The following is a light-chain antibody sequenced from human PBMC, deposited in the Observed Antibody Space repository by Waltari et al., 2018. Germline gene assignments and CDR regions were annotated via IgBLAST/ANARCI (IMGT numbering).Light chain of an antibody. V-gene: IGLV1-40*01. Sequence: QSVLTPPPSVSGAPGQRVTISCAWDKPNIAAGFDVHWYQHLPGTAPKPLIFGNHLRPSDVPDRFSGSRTATAASLASTVRHSDDEGDYFRMSYDSNLNFLYVFGTGTRVTVL. J-gene: IGLJ1*01. CDR1: KPNIAAGFD. CDR3: MSYDSNLNFLYV. CDR2: GNH.